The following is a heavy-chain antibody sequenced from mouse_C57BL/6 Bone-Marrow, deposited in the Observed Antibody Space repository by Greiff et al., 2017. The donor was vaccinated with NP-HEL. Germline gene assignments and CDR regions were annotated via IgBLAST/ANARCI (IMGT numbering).Heavy chain of an antibody. Sequence: DVMLVESGGGLVKPGGSLKLSCAASGFTFSDYGMHWVRQAPEKGLEWVAYISSGSSTIYYADTVKGRFTISRDNAKNTLFLQMTSLRSEDTAMYYCARSYYDYDGGAMDYWGQGTSVTVSS. J-gene: IGHJ4*01. CDR1: GFTFSDYG. D-gene: IGHD2-4*01. CDR3: ARSYYDYDGGAMDY. V-gene: IGHV5-17*01. CDR2: ISSGSSTI.